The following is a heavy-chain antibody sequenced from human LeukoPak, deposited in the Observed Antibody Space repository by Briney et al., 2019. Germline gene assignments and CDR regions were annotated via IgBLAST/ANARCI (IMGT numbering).Heavy chain of an antibody. D-gene: IGHD6-13*01. Sequence: GGSLRLSCAASGFPFSSYSMNWVRQAPGKGLEWVSSFSSSSSYIYYADSVKGRFTISRDNAKNSLYLQMNSLRADDTAAYYCARGGYSSSWSLYWGQGTLVTVSS. CDR3: ARGGYSSSWSLY. J-gene: IGHJ4*02. V-gene: IGHV3-21*01. CDR1: GFPFSSYS. CDR2: FSSSSSYI.